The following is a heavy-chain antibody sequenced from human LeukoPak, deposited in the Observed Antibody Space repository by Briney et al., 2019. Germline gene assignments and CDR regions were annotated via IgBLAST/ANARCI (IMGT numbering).Heavy chain of an antibody. CDR2: ISSSSSYI. CDR3: ARSENDIVATIADYYGMDV. D-gene: IGHD5-12*01. V-gene: IGHV3-21*01. J-gene: IGHJ6*02. CDR1: GFTFSSYS. Sequence: PGGSLRLSCAASGFTFSSYSMNWVRQAPGKGLEWVSSISSSSSYIYYADSVKGRFTISRDNAKNSLYLQMNSLRAEDTAVYYCARSENDIVATIADYYGMDVWGQGTTVTVSS.